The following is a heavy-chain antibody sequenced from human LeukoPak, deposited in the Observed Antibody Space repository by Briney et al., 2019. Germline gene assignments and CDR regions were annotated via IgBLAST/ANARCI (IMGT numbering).Heavy chain of an antibody. J-gene: IGHJ5*02. Sequence: GGSLRLSCAASGYTFSRYSMNWVRQAPGKGLEWVSSISSSNSYIYYADSVKGRFTISRDNAKNSLYLQMNSLRAEDTAVYYCARTLGVDGFDPWGQGTLVTVSS. CDR2: ISSSNSYI. V-gene: IGHV3-21*01. CDR1: GYTFSRYS. CDR3: ARTLGVDGFDP.